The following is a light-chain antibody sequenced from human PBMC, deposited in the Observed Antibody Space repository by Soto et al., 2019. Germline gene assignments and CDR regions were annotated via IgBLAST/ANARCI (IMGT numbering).Light chain of an antibody. Sequence: EVVMTQSPATLSVSPGERGTLSCRASQSINSRLAWYQQKPGQAPRLLIYDASNRATGIPARFSGSGSGTDFTLTISSLEHEDFAAYYCQQRRNWPPVTFGGGTKVDIK. J-gene: IGKJ4*01. CDR1: QSINSR. V-gene: IGKV3-11*01. CDR3: QQRRNWPPVT. CDR2: DAS.